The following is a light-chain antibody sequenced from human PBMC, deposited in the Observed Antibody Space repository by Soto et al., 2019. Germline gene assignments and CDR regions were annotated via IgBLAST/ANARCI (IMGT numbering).Light chain of an antibody. CDR2: GAS. Sequence: EIVMTQSPGTLSVSPGERATLSCGASQSVSSNLAWYQQKPGQAPRLLIYGASSRATGIPDRFSGSGSGTDFTLTISRLEPEDFAVYYCQQYGDSPRTFGQGTKVDTK. CDR3: QQYGDSPRT. V-gene: IGKV3-20*01. J-gene: IGKJ1*01. CDR1: QSVSSN.